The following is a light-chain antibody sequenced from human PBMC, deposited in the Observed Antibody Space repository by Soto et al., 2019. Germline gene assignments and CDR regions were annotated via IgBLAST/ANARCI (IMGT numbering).Light chain of an antibody. CDR2: DAS. Sequence: DIVMTQTPLSLPVTPGEPASISCRASQTVNSRLAWYQHKPGQAPRLLIYDASNRATGIPDRFSGSGSGTDFTLTISRLEPEDFAVYYCQQYGSSPSTTFGQGTRLEIK. J-gene: IGKJ5*01. CDR1: QTVNSR. CDR3: QQYGSSPSTT. V-gene: IGKV3-20*01.